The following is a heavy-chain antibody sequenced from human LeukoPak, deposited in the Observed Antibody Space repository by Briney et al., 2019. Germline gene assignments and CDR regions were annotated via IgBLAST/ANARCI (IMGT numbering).Heavy chain of an antibody. Sequence: ASVKVSCKASGYTFTGYYMHWVRQAPGQGLEWMGWINPNSGGTNYAQKFQGRVTMTRDTSISTAYMELSRLRSDDTAVYYCARGFCYYDSSGYCADAFDIWGQGTMVTVSS. D-gene: IGHD3-22*01. CDR3: ARGFCYYDSSGYCADAFDI. CDR1: GYTFTGYY. V-gene: IGHV1-2*02. J-gene: IGHJ3*02. CDR2: INPNSGGT.